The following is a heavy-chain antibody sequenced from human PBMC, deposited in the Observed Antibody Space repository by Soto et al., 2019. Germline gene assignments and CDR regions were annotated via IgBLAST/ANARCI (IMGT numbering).Heavy chain of an antibody. CDR1: GFTFHSYA. Sequence: QVHLVESGGNVVHPGRSLRLSCAASGFTFHSYAMHWVRQAPGKGLEGVAVMSYNGNIKYYADSVRGRFTISRDNSKNTLYLQMSSLRPEDTAIYYCARDPVIEMATSPYFYFDYWGQGTLVTVS. V-gene: IGHV3-30*15. CDR2: MSYNGNIK. CDR3: ARDPVIEMATSPYFYFDY. D-gene: IGHD3-22*01. J-gene: IGHJ4*02.